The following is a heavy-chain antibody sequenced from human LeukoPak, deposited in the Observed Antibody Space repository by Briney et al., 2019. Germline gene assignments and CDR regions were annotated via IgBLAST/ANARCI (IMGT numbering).Heavy chain of an antibody. CDR1: GGSISSGGYS. J-gene: IGHJ5*02. CDR3: ARASSSWYGPAFDP. CDR2: IYHSGST. V-gene: IGHV4-30-2*01. D-gene: IGHD6-13*01. Sequence: PQTLSLTCAVSGGSISSGGYSWSWIRQPPGKGLEWIGYIYHSGSTYYNPSLKSRVTISVDRSKNQFSLKLSSVTAADTAVYYCARASSSWYGPAFDPWGQGTLVTVSS.